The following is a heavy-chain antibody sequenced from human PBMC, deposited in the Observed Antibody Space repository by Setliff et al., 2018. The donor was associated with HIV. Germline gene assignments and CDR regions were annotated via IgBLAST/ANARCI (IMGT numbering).Heavy chain of an antibody. CDR3: ARRAYCSSTTCFDN. CDR1: GFRFSDYY. J-gene: IGHJ4*02. D-gene: IGHD2-2*01. Sequence: PGGSLRLSCAASGFRFSDYYMNWIRQAPGKGLEWIASISSSGRTIKYADSLKGRFTISRDTSKNTLYLQMNSLRAEDTAVYYCARRAYCSSTTCFDNWGQGTLVTVSS. V-gene: IGHV3-11*04. CDR2: ISSSGRTI.